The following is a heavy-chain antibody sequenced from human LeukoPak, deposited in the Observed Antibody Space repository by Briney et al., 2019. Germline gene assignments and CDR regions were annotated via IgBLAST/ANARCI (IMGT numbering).Heavy chain of an antibody. D-gene: IGHD1-26*01. CDR2: IYSSGST. V-gene: IGHV4-59*01. Sequence: SETLSLTCTVSGGSISSYYWSWIRQPPGKGLEWIGYIYSSGSTNYNPSLKSRVTISVDTSKNQSSLKLSSVTAADTAVYYCARYSGSYNFDYWGQGTLVTVSS. J-gene: IGHJ4*02. CDR3: ARYSGSYNFDY. CDR1: GGSISSYY.